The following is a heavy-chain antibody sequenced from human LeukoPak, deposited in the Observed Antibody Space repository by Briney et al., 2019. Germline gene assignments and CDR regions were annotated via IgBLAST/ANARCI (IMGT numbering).Heavy chain of an antibody. J-gene: IGHJ4*02. CDR1: GGSISSSSYY. CDR2: IYYSGST. CDR3: AREGTSSGYYLRREYYFDY. Sequence: SETLSLTCTVSGGSISSSSYYWGWIRQPPGKGLEWIGSIYYSGSTYYNPSLKSRVTISVDTSKNQFSLKLSSVTAADTAVYHCAREGTSSGYYLRREYYFDYWGQGTLVTVSS. V-gene: IGHV4-39*02. D-gene: IGHD3-22*01.